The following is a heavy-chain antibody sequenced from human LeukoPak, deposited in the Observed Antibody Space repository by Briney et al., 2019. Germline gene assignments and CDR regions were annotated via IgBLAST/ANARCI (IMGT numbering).Heavy chain of an antibody. D-gene: IGHD6-13*01. CDR2: ISVYNDNT. Sequence: ASVKVSCKASGYTFTTYGIIWVRPAPGQGLEWMGWISVYNDNTYYTQKLQGRVTMTTDTSTSTAYMELGSLISDDTAVYYCARGVSSWYYGMDVWGQGTTVIVSS. J-gene: IGHJ6*02. CDR3: ARGVSSWYYGMDV. CDR1: GYTFTTYG. V-gene: IGHV1-18*01.